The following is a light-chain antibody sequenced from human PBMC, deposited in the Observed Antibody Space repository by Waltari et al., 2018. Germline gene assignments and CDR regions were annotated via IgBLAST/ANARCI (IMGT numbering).Light chain of an antibody. V-gene: IGKV3-11*01. J-gene: IGKJ2*01. Sequence: EIVLTQSPATLSLSPGETVTLSCRASQSVGTYLAWYQQKPGQAPRLLIYDASNRATGIPDRFRGSGSGTDFTLTISSLEPEDFALYYCQQRSSWTPHTFGQGARLEIK. CDR1: QSVGTY. CDR3: QQRSSWTPHT. CDR2: DAS.